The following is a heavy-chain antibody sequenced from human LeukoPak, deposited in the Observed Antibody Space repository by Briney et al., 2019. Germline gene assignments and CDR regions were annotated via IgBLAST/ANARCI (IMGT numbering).Heavy chain of an antibody. V-gene: IGHV4-39*01. D-gene: IGHD1-26*01. Sequence: SETLSLTCTVSGGSISSSSYYWGWIRQPPGKGLEWIGSIYYSGSTYYNPSLKSRVTISVDTSKNQFSLKLSSVTAADTAVYYCARRPVYSGGYSGWFDPWGQGTLVTVSS. CDR3: ARRPVYSGGYSGWFDP. CDR1: GGSISSSSYY. CDR2: IYYSGST. J-gene: IGHJ5*02.